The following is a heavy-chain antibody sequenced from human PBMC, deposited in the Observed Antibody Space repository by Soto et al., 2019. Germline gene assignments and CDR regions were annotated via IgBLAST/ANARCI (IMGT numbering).Heavy chain of an antibody. D-gene: IGHD3-3*01. J-gene: IGHJ3*02. Sequence: VGSMRLCCAASGFTFSDYDMSWIRQAPGKGLEWVSYICSSGSTIYYADSVKGRCTISRDNAKNSLYLQRNSLRDEDTAVYYCALDGGYHCWSGSNTAFGIGGKGTMVT. CDR2: ICSSGSTI. V-gene: IGHV3-11*01. CDR1: GFTFSDYD. CDR3: ALDGGYHCWSGSNTAFGI.